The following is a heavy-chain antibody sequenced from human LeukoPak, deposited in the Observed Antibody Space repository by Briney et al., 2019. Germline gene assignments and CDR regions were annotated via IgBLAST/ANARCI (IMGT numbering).Heavy chain of an antibody. D-gene: IGHD6-13*01. V-gene: IGHV4-39*07. J-gene: IGHJ4*02. CDR1: GGSISSSSYY. CDR3: ARVAPGIAAPDY. Sequence: SETLSLTCTVSGGSISSSSYYWGWIRQPPGKGLEWIGEINHSGSTNYNPSLKSRVTISVDTSKNQFSLKLSSVPAADTAVYYCARVAPGIAAPDYWGQGTLVTVSS. CDR2: INHSGST.